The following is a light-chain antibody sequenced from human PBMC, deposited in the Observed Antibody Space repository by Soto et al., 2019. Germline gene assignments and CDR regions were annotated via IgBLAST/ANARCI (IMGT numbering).Light chain of an antibody. V-gene: IGLV1-47*01. CDR3: AAWDDSLSGLYV. Sequence: QSVLTQPPSASGTPGQRVTISCSGSSSNIGKNNVYWYQQLPGTTPQLLIYRKNQRPSGVPDRFSASKSGTSASLAISGLRSEDEADYYCAAWDDSLSGLYVFGTGTKVTVL. CDR1: SSNIGKNN. CDR2: RKN. J-gene: IGLJ1*01.